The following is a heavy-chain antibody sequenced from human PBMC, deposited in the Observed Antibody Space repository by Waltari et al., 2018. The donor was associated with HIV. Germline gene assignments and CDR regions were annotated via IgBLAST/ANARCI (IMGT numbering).Heavy chain of an antibody. V-gene: IGHV3-15*01. CDR1: GFSFNNAW. Sequence: EVQLVESGGGLVQPGGSLRLSCAASGFSFNNAWMSWVRQAPGKGPEWSGRIKNKAVGETIDYAAPVKGRFSISRDDSKNTVYLQMNSLKTEDTAVYYCAWHYYDYWGQGTLVTVSS. CDR3: AWHYYDY. J-gene: IGHJ4*02. CDR2: IKNKAVGETI.